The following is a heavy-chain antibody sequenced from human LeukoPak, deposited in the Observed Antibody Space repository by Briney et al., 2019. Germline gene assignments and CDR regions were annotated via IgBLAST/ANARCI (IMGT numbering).Heavy chain of an antibody. CDR3: ATRLWFGELCGAS. D-gene: IGHD3-10*01. J-gene: IGHJ5*02. Sequence: PGGSLRLSCAGSGFTFSGYWMTWVRQAPGKGLEWVANINQDGSEKYYVDSVKGRFTISRDNAKNSLFLQMNSLRAEDTAVYYCATRLWFGELCGASWGQGILVSVSS. CDR1: GFTFSGYW. V-gene: IGHV3-7*01. CDR2: INQDGSEK.